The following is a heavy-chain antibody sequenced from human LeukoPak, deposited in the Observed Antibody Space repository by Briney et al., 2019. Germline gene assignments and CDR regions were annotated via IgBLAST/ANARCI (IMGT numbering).Heavy chain of an antibody. CDR2: IYSSGIT. CDR1: GGSISGYY. Sequence: SETLSLTCTVSGGSISGYYWSWIRQPAGKGLEWIGRIYSSGITNYNPSLKSRVTMSVDTSKNQFSLKLTSVTAADTAVYYCARGSSYGFDYWGQGTLVTVSS. J-gene: IGHJ4*02. CDR3: ARGSSYGFDY. V-gene: IGHV4-4*07. D-gene: IGHD4-17*01.